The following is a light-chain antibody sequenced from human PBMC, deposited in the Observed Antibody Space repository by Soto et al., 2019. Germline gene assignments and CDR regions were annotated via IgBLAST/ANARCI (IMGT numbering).Light chain of an antibody. CDR2: DTS. Sequence: EIVLTQSPGTVSLSPGERATLSCRASQSVRDNYLAWYQQKPGQAPSLLIFDTSRWATGIPDRFTGSGSGTDFALTISRVEPQDIAVYFCQQYGSSPGTFGQGTKVDIK. J-gene: IGKJ1*01. CDR3: QQYGSSPGT. V-gene: IGKV3-20*01. CDR1: QSVRDNY.